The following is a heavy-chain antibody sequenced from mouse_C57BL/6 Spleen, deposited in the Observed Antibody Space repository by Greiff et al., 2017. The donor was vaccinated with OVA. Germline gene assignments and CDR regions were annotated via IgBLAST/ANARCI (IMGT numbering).Heavy chain of an antibody. CDR3: ARGRDGYDAY. CDR1: GYAFSSSW. V-gene: IGHV1-82*01. CDR2: IYPGDGDT. J-gene: IGHJ3*01. D-gene: IGHD2-2*01. Sequence: QVQLQQSGPELVKPGASVKISCKASGYAFSSSWMHWVKQRPGKGLEWIGRIYPGDGDTNYNGKFKGKATLTADKSSSTAYMQLSSLTSEDSAVYFCARGRDGYDAYWGQGTLVTVSA.